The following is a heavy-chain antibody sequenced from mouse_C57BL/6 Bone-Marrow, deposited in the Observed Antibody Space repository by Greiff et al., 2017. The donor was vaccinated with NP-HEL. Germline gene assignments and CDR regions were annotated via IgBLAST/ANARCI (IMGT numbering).Heavy chain of an antibody. CDR2: IDPEDGDT. Sequence: VQLQQSGAELVKPGASVKLSCTASGFNIKDYYMHWVKQRTEQGLEWIGRIDPEDGDTKYAQKFQGKATITADTSSNTAYLQLSSLTSEDTAVYYGARWLRRGGYWYFDVWGTGTTVTVSS. D-gene: IGHD2-2*01. V-gene: IGHV14-2*01. CDR3: ARWLRRGGYWYFDV. J-gene: IGHJ1*03. CDR1: GFNIKDYY.